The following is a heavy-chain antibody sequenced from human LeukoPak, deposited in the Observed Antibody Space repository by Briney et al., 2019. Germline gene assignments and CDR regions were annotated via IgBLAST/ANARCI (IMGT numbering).Heavy chain of an antibody. Sequence: PGGSLRLSCAPCGFIFSNAWMSWVRPAPGGGVEWVGRNKSKTDDGITNYAEPVKDRFTIPRHDPTNTLDLQMNSLKTEDTAVYYCSTAMNWNLPSDAFDVWGEGTMVTVSS. V-gene: IGHV3-15*01. CDR2: NKSKTDDGIT. CDR1: GFIFSNAW. CDR3: STAMNWNLPSDAFDV. D-gene: IGHD1-7*01. J-gene: IGHJ3*01.